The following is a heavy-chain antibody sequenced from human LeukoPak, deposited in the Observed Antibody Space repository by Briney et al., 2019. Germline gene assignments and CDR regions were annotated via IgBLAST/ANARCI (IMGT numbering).Heavy chain of an antibody. CDR1: GGSISSYY. V-gene: IGHV4-59*08. J-gene: IGHJ2*01. D-gene: IGHD1-14*01. CDR3: ARRGSGASVKYYFDL. Sequence: SETLSLTCSVSGGSISSYYWSWIRQPPGKGLEYIGYIYYSGNTNSNPSLNSRVTISVDTSKNQFSLQLSPVTAADTAVYYCARRGSGASVKYYFDLWGRGTLVTVSS. CDR2: IYYSGNT.